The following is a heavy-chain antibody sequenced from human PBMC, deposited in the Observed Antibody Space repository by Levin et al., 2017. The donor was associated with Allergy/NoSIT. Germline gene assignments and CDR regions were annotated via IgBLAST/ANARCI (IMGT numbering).Heavy chain of an antibody. Sequence: AGGSLRLSCVASGFTFSDYWMSWVRQAPGKGLEWVANIKEDGTQKYYVDSVKGRFIISRDNVKNSLFLQMNSLTVEDTAVYYCARGGYCRGSTCYSLYYWGQGTLVPVSS. CDR3: ARGGYCRGSTCYSLYY. J-gene: IGHJ4*02. V-gene: IGHV3-7*04. D-gene: IGHD2-15*01. CDR2: IKEDGTQK. CDR1: GFTFSDYW.